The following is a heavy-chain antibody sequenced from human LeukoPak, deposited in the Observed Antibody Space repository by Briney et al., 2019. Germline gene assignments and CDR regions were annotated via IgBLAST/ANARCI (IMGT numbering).Heavy chain of an antibody. CDR1: GFTFSSYW. D-gene: IGHD5-24*01. CDR2: IKQDGSEK. CDR3: ARDQGDGYNYYMDV. V-gene: IGHV3-7*01. Sequence: PGGSLRLSCAASGFTFSSYWTSWVRQAPGKGLEWVANIKQDGSEKYYVDSVKGRFTISRDNAKNSLYLQMNSLRAEDTAVYYCARDQGDGYNYYMDVWGKGTTVTISS. J-gene: IGHJ6*03.